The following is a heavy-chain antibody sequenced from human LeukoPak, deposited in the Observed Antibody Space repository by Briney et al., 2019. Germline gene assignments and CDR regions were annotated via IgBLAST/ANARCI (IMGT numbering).Heavy chain of an antibody. V-gene: IGHV1-2*02. CDR2: MNPNSGGT. J-gene: IGHJ4*02. Sequence: ASVKVSCKASGYTFTDYYILWVRQAPGQGLEWMAWMNPNSGGTSYAQKFQGRVTMTRDTSISTGYMELSRLRFDDTAVYYCAINKGAKSLDYWGQGTLVTVSP. CDR1: GYTFTDYY. CDR3: AINKGAKSLDY.